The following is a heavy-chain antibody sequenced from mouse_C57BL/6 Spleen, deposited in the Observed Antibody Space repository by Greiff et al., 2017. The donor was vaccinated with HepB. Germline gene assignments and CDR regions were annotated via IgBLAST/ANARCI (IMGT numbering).Heavy chain of an antibody. CDR2: IWTGGGT. CDR3: ARGVYYGSSFYYFDY. V-gene: IGHV2-9-1*01. CDR1: GFSLTSYA. Sequence: VQVVESGPGLVAPSQSLSITCTVSGFSLTSYAISWVRQPPGKGLEWLGVIWTGGGTNYNSALKSRLSISKDNSKSQVFLKMNSLQTDDTARYYCARGVYYGSSFYYFDYWGQGTTLTVSS. D-gene: IGHD1-1*01. J-gene: IGHJ2*01.